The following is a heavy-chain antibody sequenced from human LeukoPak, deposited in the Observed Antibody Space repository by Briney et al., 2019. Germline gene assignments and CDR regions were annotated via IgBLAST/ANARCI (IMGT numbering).Heavy chain of an antibody. J-gene: IGHJ4*02. CDR2: IDPGDSYT. D-gene: IGHD5-18*01. CDR3: ARSARGYTYGIDY. V-gene: IGHV5-10-1*01. CDR1: GYSFTSYC. Sequence: GESLKISCKGSGYSFTSYCISWVRQMPGKGLEWMGKIDPGDSYTNYSPSFQGHVTISADKSISTAYLQWSSLKASDTAMYYCARSARGYTYGIDYWGQGTLVTVSS.